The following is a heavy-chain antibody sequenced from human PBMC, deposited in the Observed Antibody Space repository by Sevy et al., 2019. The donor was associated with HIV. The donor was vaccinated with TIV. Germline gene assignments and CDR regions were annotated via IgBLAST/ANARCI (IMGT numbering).Heavy chain of an antibody. V-gene: IGHV3-7*03. Sequence: GGSLRLSCAASGFTFSSYWMNWVRQAPGKGLEWVANIKQDGSEKYYVHSVKGRFTFSRDNAKNSLYLQMNSLRAEDTAVYYCARSQTTVVTYNAFDIWGQGTMVTVSS. D-gene: IGHD4-17*01. CDR2: IKQDGSEK. J-gene: IGHJ3*02. CDR3: ARSQTTVVTYNAFDI. CDR1: GFTFSSYW.